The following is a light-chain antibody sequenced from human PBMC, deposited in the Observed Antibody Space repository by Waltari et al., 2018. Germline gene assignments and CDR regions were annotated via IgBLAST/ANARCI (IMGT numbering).Light chain of an antibody. V-gene: IGLV8-61*01. CDR2: QGN. CDR1: SGSLSTTSY. Sequence: QTVVTQEPSLSVSPGGTVTLTCTLSSGSLSTTSYATWYQQTPGQAPPTRMYQGNSRSSGVPDRFSGSILGNKAALTITGAQADDECDYYCSLYMGSGIWVFGGGTKLTVL. J-gene: IGLJ3*02. CDR3: SLYMGSGIWV.